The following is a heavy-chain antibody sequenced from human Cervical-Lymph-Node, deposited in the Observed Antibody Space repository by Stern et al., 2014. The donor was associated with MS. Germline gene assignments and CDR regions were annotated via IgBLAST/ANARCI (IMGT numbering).Heavy chain of an antibody. V-gene: IGHV3-23*04. CDR2: ISGSGGST. CDR1: GFTFSGYA. J-gene: IGHJ4*02. D-gene: IGHD2-15*01. CDR3: ARTEGIVVVVAATFDY. Sequence: VQLEASGGGLVQPGGSLRLSCAASGFTFSGYAMSWVRQAPGKGLEWVSAISGSGGSTYYADSVKGRFTISRDNSKNTLYLQMNSLRAEDTAVYYCARTEGIVVVVAATFDYWGQGTLVTVSS.